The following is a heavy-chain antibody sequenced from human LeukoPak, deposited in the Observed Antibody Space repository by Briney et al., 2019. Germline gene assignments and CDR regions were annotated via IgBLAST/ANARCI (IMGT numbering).Heavy chain of an antibody. CDR3: ARDPGWNYYFDY. D-gene: IGHD1-7*01. J-gene: IGHJ4*02. V-gene: IGHV1-2*02. Sequence: ASVKVSCKASGYTFTGYYMHWVRQAPGQGLEWMGWINPNSGGTNYAQKYQGRVTMTRDTSISTAYMELSRLRSDDTAVYYCARDPGWNYYFDYWGQGTLVTDSS. CDR2: INPNSGGT. CDR1: GYTFTGYY.